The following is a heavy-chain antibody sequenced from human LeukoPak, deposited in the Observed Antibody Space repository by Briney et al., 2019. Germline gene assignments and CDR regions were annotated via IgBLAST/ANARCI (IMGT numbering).Heavy chain of an antibody. J-gene: IGHJ4*02. CDR2: ISSSGSYI. D-gene: IGHD4-17*01. CDR3: ARGRTDLDY. V-gene: IGHV3-21*01. Sequence: GGSLRLSCAASGFSFSSYSMNWVRQAPGKGLEWVSSISSSGSYIYYADSVKGRFTISRDNAKNSLYLQMNSLRAEDTAVYYCARGRTDLDYWGQGTLVTVSS. CDR1: GFSFSSYS.